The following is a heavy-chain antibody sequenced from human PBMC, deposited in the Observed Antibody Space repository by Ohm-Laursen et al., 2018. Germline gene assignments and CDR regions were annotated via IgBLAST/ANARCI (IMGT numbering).Heavy chain of an antibody. CDR1: GFTFSSYA. J-gene: IGHJ5*02. D-gene: IGHD5-24*01. CDR2: ISGSGASS. Sequence: SLRLSCAASGFTFSSYAMSWVRQTPGKSLECISTISGSGASSHYADSVKGRFTISRDNAKNSLYLQMNSLRAEDTAVYYCARVSRGTLQSPWGQGTLVTVSS. CDR3: ARVSRGTLQSP. V-gene: IGHV3-23*01.